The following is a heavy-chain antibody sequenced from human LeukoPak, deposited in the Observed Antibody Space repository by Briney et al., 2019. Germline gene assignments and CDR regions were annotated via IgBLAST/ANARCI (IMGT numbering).Heavy chain of an antibody. Sequence: SETLSLTCAVSGGSISSGGYSWSWIRQPPGKGLEWIGYIYHSGSTYYNPSLKSQVTISVDRSKNQFSLKLSSVTAADTAVYYCARDGIQGKYSSGWYSDWGQGTLVTVSS. V-gene: IGHV4-30-2*01. CDR1: GGSISSGGYS. J-gene: IGHJ4*02. CDR2: IYHSGST. D-gene: IGHD6-19*01. CDR3: ARDGIQGKYSSGWYSD.